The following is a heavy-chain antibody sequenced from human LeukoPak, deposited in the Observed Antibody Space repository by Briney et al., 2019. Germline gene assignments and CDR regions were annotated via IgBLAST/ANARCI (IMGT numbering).Heavy chain of an antibody. V-gene: IGHV3-43D*03. J-gene: IGHJ6*03. D-gene: IGHD3-3*01. CDR1: GFTLDDYA. CDR3: AEDAHLEWLSGYMDV. CDR2: ITWDGGST. Sequence: GGSLRLSCTASGFTLDDYAMHWVRQAPGKGLEWVSLITWDGGSTDYADSVKGRFTISRDNSKNFLYLQMNSLRTEDTAFYYCAEDAHLEWLSGYMDVWGKGTTVTVSS.